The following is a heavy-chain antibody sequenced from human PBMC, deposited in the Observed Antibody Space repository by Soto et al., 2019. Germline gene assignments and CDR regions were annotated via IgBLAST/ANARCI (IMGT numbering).Heavy chain of an antibody. CDR3: ATRSPAFDY. V-gene: IGHV1-18*01. CDR2: ITTDKGKT. Sequence: QVQLVQSGPEVKKPGASVKVSCKNSGYTFTNYGISWVRQASGQGLEWMGWITTDKGKTTYAQKFQGRVTMTTDTSTSTAYMELMSLRSDDTAMYYSATRSPAFDYWGQGTLVPVSS. J-gene: IGHJ4*02. CDR1: GYTFTNYG.